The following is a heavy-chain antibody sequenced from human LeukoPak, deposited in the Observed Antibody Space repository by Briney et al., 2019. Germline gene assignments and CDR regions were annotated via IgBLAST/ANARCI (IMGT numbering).Heavy chain of an antibody. V-gene: IGHV3-30*02. D-gene: IGHD1-1*01. J-gene: IGHJ4*02. CDR2: IQYDGSNK. CDR3: AKDKDPWKSTSISDFDY. Sequence: QSGGSLRLSCAASGFTFSTYGMHWVRQAPGKGLEWVAFIQYDGSNKYYADSVKGRFTISRDNSKNTLYLQMNSLRAEDTAVYFCAKDKDPWKSTSISDFDYWGQGTLVTVSS. CDR1: GFTFSTYG.